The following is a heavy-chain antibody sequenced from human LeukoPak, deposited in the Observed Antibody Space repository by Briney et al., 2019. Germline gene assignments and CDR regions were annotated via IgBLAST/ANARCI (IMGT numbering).Heavy chain of an antibody. CDR3: ARYSYGGYHFDY. CDR2: IYYTGST. CDR1: GDSISNYY. Sequence: SETLSLTCSVSGDSISNYYWSWIRQPPGKGLEWIGNIYYTGSTNYNPSLKSRVTISLDTSKNQFSLKLTSVTAADTAVYYCARYSYGGYHFDYWGRGTRVTVSS. V-gene: IGHV4-59*08. J-gene: IGHJ4*02. D-gene: IGHD5-18*01.